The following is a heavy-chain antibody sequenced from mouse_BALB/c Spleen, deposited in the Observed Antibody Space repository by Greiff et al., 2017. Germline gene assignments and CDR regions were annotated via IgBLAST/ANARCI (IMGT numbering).Heavy chain of an antibody. CDR2: IRSKSNNYAT. J-gene: IGHJ1*01. CDR1: GFTFNTYA. Sequence: EVQLVESGGGLVQPKGSLKLSCAASGFTFNTYAMNWVRQAPGKGLEWVARIRSKSNNYATYYADSVKDRFTISRDDSQSMLYLQMNNLKTEDTAMYYCVRGINWYFDVWGAGTTVTVSS. V-gene: IGHV10-1*02. CDR3: VRGINWYFDV.